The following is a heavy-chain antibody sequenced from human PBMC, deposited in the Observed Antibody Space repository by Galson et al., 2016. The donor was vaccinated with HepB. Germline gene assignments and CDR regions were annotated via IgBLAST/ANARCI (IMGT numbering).Heavy chain of an antibody. D-gene: IGHD3-10*01. J-gene: IGHJ4*02. V-gene: IGHV3-7*01. Sequence: DSVKGRFTISRDNAKNSLYLQTNGLRAEDTAVYYCARGGKSYSTLMNIDYWGLGTLVTVSS. CDR3: ARGGKSYSTLMNIDY.